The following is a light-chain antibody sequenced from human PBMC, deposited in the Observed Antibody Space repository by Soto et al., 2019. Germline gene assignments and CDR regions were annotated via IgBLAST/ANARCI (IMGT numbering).Light chain of an antibody. Sequence: DIVMTQTPLSLSVTPVQPASISCKSSQSLLHSDGKTYLDWYLQKPGQSPQLLIYLGSNRASGVPDRFSGSGSGTDFTLKISRVEAEDVGVYYCMQALQTPRAFGQGTRLEIK. CDR2: LGS. CDR1: QSLLHSDGKTY. J-gene: IGKJ5*01. CDR3: MQALQTPRA. V-gene: IGKV2-28*01.